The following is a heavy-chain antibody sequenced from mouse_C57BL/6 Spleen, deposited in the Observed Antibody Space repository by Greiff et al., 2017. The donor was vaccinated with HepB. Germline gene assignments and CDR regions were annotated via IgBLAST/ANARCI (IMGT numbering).Heavy chain of an antibody. CDR2: ISGGGGNT. V-gene: IGHV5-9*01. Sequence: DVMLVESGGGLVKPGGSLKLSCAASGFTFSSYTMSWVRQTPEKRLEWVATISGGGGNTYYPDSVKGRFTISRDNAKNTLYLQMSSLRSEDTALYYCARRRVYGNYDYWGQGTTLTVSS. D-gene: IGHD2-1*01. J-gene: IGHJ2*01. CDR1: GFTFSSYT. CDR3: ARRRVYGNYDY.